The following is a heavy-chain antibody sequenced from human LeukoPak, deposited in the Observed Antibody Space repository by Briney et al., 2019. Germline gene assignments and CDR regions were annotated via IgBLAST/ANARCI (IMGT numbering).Heavy chain of an antibody. Sequence: GGSLRLSCAGSGFTFRDYNMNWVRQAPGKGLEWVSSISSSSSYIYYADSVKGRFTISRDNAKNSLYLQMNSLRAEETAAYYCARDALYGGNVDYWGQETLVTVSS. CDR1: GFTFRDYN. CDR3: ARDALYGGNVDY. D-gene: IGHD4-23*01. J-gene: IGHJ4*02. V-gene: IGHV3-21*01. CDR2: ISSSSSYI.